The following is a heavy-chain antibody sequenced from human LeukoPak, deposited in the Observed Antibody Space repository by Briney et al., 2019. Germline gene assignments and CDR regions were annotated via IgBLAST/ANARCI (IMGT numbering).Heavy chain of an antibody. CDR2: ISSSGSTI. CDR1: GFTFSSYE. CDR3: ARVGIVVAPGGHWFDP. V-gene: IGHV3-48*03. D-gene: IGHD3-22*01. J-gene: IGHJ5*02. Sequence: GGSLRLSCAASGFTFSSYEMNWVRQAPGKGLEWVSYISSSGSTIYYADSVKGRFTISRDNAKNSLYLQMNSLRAEDTAVYYCARVGIVVAPGGHWFDPWGQGTLVTVSS.